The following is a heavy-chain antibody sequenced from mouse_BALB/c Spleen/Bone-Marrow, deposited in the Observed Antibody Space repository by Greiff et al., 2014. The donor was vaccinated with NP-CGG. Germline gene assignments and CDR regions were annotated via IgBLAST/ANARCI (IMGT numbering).Heavy chain of an antibody. Sequence: VQLQQSGPGLVKPSQSLSLTCSVTGYSITSGYYWNWIRQFPGNRLEWMGYLSCDGSNNYNPSFKNRASFTRDPSNNQFFLMLIPVTAEDSAKYCCTRERTEGAMDSWGQGTSVTVAS. V-gene: IGHV3-6*02. J-gene: IGHJ4*01. CDR2: LSCDGSN. CDR1: GYSITSGYY. CDR3: TRERTEGAMDS.